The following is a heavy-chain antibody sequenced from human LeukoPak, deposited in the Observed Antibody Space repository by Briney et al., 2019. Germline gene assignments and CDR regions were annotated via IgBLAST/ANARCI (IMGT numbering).Heavy chain of an antibody. V-gene: IGHV5-51*01. CDR2: IYPGDSDT. CDR3: ARGSIVGATRNYLDY. J-gene: IGHJ4*02. D-gene: IGHD1-26*01. CDR1: GYRFTNYW. Sequence: GESLKISCKGSGYRFTNYWIAWVRQMPGKGLEWMGIIYPGDSDTRYSPSFQGQVTISADKSISTAYLQWSSLKASDTAMYYCARGSIVGATRNYLDYWGQGTLVTVSS.